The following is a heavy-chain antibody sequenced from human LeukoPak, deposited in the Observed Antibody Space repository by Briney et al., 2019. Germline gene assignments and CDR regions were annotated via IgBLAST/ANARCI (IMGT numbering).Heavy chain of an antibody. J-gene: IGHJ4*02. CDR3: ARGGYYTRY. Sequence: GGSLRLSCAASGFTFSSYAMNWVRQAPGKGLEWVSSISGSGGSTYYADSVKGRFTISRDNSKNTLFLQMNSLKAEDTAVYYCARGGYYTRYWGQGTLVTVSS. V-gene: IGHV3-23*01. CDR1: GFTFSSYA. CDR2: ISGSGGST. D-gene: IGHD1-26*01.